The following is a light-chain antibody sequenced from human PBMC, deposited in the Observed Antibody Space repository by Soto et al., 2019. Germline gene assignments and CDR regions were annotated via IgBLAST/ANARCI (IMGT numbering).Light chain of an antibody. CDR2: AAS. CDR1: QTINNY. CDR3: QQSYTTLFT. J-gene: IGKJ3*01. V-gene: IGKV1-39*01. Sequence: DIQMTQSPTSLSASVGDRVTITCRARQTINNYLNWYKQKPGKAPKLLIYAASRLQSGGPSRISGSGSATDFTLTISSLQPEDFATYYCQQSYTTLFTFGPGTKVDI.